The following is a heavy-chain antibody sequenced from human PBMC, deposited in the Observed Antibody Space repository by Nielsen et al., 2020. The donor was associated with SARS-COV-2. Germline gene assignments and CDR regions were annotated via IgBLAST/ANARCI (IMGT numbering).Heavy chain of an antibody. D-gene: IGHD5-12*01. CDR2: ISGSGGST. CDR3: AKDEATITPYGMDV. V-gene: IGHV3-23*01. J-gene: IGHJ6*02. CDR1: GFTFSSYA. Sequence: GESLKISCAASGFTFSSYAMSWVRQAPGKGLEWVSAISGSGGSTYYADSVKGRFTISRDNSKNTLYLQMNSLRAEDTAVYYCAKDEATITPYGMDVWGQGTTVTVSS.